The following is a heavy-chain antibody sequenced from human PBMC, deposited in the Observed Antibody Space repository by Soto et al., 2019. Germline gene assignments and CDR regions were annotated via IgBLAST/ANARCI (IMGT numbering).Heavy chain of an antibody. V-gene: IGHV4-61*08. J-gene: IGHJ6*02. D-gene: IGHD2-21*01. CDR3: ARATYCVDCACYAVRKGVDV. CDR2: ISYSGST. Sequence: SETLSLTCSVSGGSVTSGDYYWDWIRQAPEKGLEWIAFISYSGSTIYNSYLSSRVAMSIDTSRNQFSLKVTSVTAADTAVYYCARATYCVDCACYAVRKGVDVWGQGTTVTVSS. CDR1: GGSVTSGDYY.